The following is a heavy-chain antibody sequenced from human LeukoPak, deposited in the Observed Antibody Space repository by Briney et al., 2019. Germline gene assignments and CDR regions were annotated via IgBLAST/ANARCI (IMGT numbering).Heavy chain of an antibody. CDR3: ARDCSSSSCYLDY. D-gene: IGHD2-2*01. CDR2: INHSGNT. V-gene: IGHV4-34*01. Sequence: SETLSLTCAVYGGSFSGYYWSWIRQPPGKGLEWIGEINHSGNTNYNPSLKSRVTISVDTSKNQFSLKLSSVTAADTAVYYCARDCSSSSCYLDYWSQGTLVTVSS. J-gene: IGHJ4*02. CDR1: GGSFSGYY.